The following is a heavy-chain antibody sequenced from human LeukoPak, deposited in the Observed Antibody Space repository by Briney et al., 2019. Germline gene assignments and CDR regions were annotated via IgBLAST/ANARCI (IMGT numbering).Heavy chain of an antibody. V-gene: IGHV4-30-4*01. D-gene: IGHD3-10*01. Sequence: SETLSLTCTVSGGSISSGDYYWSWIRQPPGKGLEWIAYMYYSGSTYYNPSLKSRVTISVDTSKNQFSLKLSSVTAADTAVYYCARVLIWFGQLQNWFDPWGPGTLVTVSS. CDR3: ARVLIWFGQLQNWFDP. CDR1: GGSISSGDYY. J-gene: IGHJ5*02. CDR2: MYYSGST.